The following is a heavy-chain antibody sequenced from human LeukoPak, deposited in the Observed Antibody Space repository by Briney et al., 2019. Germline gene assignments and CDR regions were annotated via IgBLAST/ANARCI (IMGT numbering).Heavy chain of an antibody. CDR2: IKQDGSEK. J-gene: IGHJ4*02. CDR3: ARALQSDYYYDSSGYYYFDY. V-gene: IGHV3-7*03. Sequence: PGGSLRLSCAASGFTFSSYWMSWVRQAPGKGLEWVANIKQDGSEKYYVDSVKGRFTISRDNAKNSLYLQMNSLRAEDTAVYYCARALQSDYYYDSSGYYYFDYWGQGTLVTVSS. CDR1: GFTFSSYW. D-gene: IGHD3-22*01.